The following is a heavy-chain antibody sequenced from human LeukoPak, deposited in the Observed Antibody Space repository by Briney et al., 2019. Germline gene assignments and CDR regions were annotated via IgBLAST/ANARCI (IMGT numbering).Heavy chain of an antibody. V-gene: IGHV3-21*01. J-gene: IGHJ1*01. CDR1: GFTFNTYS. CDR2: ISSSSSYI. D-gene: IGHD6-13*01. Sequence: PGGSLRLSCVASGFTFNTYSMNWVRQAPGKGLEWVSSISSSSSYIYYADSVKGRFTISRDNAKNSLYLQMNSQRVEDTAVYYCAPYSSTWYAFQYWGQGTLVTVSS. CDR3: APYSSTWYAFQY.